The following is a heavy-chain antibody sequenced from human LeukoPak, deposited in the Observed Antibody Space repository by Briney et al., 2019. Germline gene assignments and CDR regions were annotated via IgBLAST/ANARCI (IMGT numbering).Heavy chain of an antibody. D-gene: IGHD1-26*01. CDR1: GGSISSYY. Sequence: SETLSLTCTVSGGSISSYYWSWIRQPPGKGLEWIGYIYYSGSTNYNPSLKSRVTISVDTSKNQFSLKLSSVTAADTAVYYCASQIVGGTGDYFDYWGQGTLVTVS. J-gene: IGHJ4*02. CDR3: ASQIVGGTGDYFDY. V-gene: IGHV4-59*08. CDR2: IYYSGST.